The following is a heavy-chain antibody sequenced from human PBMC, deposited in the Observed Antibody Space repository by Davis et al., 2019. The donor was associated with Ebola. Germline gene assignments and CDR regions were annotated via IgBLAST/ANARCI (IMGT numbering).Heavy chain of an antibody. Sequence: GGSLRLSCAASGFTFSSDSMNWVRQAPGKGLEWVSYISSSSSTIYYADSVKGRFTISRDNAKNSVYLQMNRLRDEDTAVYYCARDLCGFGRYWGQGTLVTVSS. D-gene: IGHD3-3*01. CDR1: GFTFSSDS. V-gene: IGHV3-48*02. CDR2: ISSSSSTI. CDR3: ARDLCGFGRY. J-gene: IGHJ4*02.